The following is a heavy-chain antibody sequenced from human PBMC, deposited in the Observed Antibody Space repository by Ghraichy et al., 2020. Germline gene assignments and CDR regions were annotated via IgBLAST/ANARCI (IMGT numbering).Heavy chain of an antibody. CDR3: AKQVVATGMSRFDC. D-gene: IGHD1-1*01. J-gene: IGHJ4*02. CDR1: GFTFSSYA. Sequence: GGSLRLSCAASGFTFSSYAMSWVRQAPGKGLEWVSAISGSGGSTYYADSVKGRFTISRNNSKNTLYLQMNSLRAEDTAVYYCAKQVVATGMSRFDCWGQGTLVTVSS. V-gene: IGHV3-23*01. CDR2: ISGSGGST.